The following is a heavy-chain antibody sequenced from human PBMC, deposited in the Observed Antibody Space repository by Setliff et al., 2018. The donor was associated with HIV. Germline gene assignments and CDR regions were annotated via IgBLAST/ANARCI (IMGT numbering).Heavy chain of an antibody. J-gene: IGHJ2*01. V-gene: IGHV1-69*10. D-gene: IGHD6-6*01. CDR1: GGTFSSYA. CDR2: IIPILGIA. Sequence: SVKVSCKASGGTFSSYAISWVRQAPGQGLEWMGGIIPILGIANYAQKFQGRVTITADKSTSTAYMELSSLRSEDTAVYYCARVREEQLAPLPNWYFDLWGRGTLVTVSS. CDR3: ARVREEQLAPLPNWYFDL.